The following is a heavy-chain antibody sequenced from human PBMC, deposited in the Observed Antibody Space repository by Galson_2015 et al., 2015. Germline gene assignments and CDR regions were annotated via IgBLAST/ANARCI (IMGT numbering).Heavy chain of an antibody. D-gene: IGHD3-10*01. CDR2: IKSKTDGGTT. CDR3: TTDPLVLLRYGMDV. CDR1: GFTFSNAW. V-gene: IGHV3-15*01. Sequence: SLRLSCAASGFTFSNAWMSWVRQAPGKGLEWVGRIKSKTDGGTTDYAAPVKGRFTISRDDSKNTLYLQMNSLKTEDTAVYYCTTDPLVLLRYGMDVWGQGTTVTVSS. J-gene: IGHJ6*02.